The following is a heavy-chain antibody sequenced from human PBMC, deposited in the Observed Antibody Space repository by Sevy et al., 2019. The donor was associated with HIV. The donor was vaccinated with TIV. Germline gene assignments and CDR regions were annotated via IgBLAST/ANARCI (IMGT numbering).Heavy chain of an antibody. V-gene: IGHV1-69*13. J-gene: IGHJ6*02. D-gene: IGHD2-2*01. CDR2: ITRIFKTP. CDR1: GGTFSSYS. CDR3: ALGGGYQLLANYYYAMDV. Sequence: ASVKVSCKASGGTFSSYSVSWVRQAPGQGLEWMGGITRIFKTPNYAQNFQGRLTISADDSTSVAYMELSSLRSEDTGVYYWALGGGYQLLANYYYAMDVWGQGTTVTVSS.